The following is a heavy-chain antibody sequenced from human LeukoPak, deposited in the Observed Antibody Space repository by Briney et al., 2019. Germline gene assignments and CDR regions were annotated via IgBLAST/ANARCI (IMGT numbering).Heavy chain of an antibody. CDR1: GFTFSSYA. Sequence: GGSLRLSCAASGFTFSSYAMSWVRQAPGKGLEWVSAISGSGGSTYYADSVKGRFTISRDNSKNTLYLQMNSLRAEDTAVYYCAKNGGDRDTQWLVLKNFDYWGQGTLVTVSS. CDR2: ISGSGGST. CDR3: AKNGGDRDTQWLVLKNFDY. V-gene: IGHV3-23*01. J-gene: IGHJ4*02. D-gene: IGHD6-19*01.